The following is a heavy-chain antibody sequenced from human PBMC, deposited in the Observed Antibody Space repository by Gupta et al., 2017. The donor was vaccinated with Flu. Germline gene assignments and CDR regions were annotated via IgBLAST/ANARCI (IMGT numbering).Heavy chain of an antibody. D-gene: IGHD1-1*01. CDR2: VSVRNDDNL. Sequence: VQLVQSGPEMKKPGASVRVSCKTSGDMFDTSGISWLRQAPGQGLEWMGWVSVRNDDNLNYAQMFQGRMIIRTDTSTNTVRLELWGLTPDDTAVYYCARVQLEMGSFNFDSWGQGTQVTVSS. CDR1: GDMFDTSG. V-gene: IGHV1-18*01. CDR3: ARVQLEMGSFNFDS. J-gene: IGHJ4*02.